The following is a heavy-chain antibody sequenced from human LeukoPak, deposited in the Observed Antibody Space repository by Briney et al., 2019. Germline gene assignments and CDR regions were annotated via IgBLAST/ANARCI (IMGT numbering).Heavy chain of an antibody. Sequence: GASVKVSCKASGGTFSSYAISWVRQAPGQGLEWMGGIIPIFGTANYAQKFQGRVTITADKSTSTAYMELSSLRSEDTAVYYCARAPEYSSSSDHYYYYMDVWGKGTTVTVSS. D-gene: IGHD6-6*01. CDR3: ARAPEYSSSSDHYYYYMDV. CDR2: IIPIFGTA. J-gene: IGHJ6*03. CDR1: GGTFSSYA. V-gene: IGHV1-69*06.